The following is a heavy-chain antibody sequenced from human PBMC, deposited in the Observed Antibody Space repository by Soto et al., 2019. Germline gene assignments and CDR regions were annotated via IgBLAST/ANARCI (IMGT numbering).Heavy chain of an antibody. J-gene: IGHJ4*02. Sequence: EVQLVESGGGLVQPGGSLRLSCVASGFALSTYWIHWIRQAPGKGLVWVSRIKSDGRSTSYADSVKGRFTISRDDAKNTVYMQMNSLRAEDTAVYYCARDGGGMAMGYWGQGTLVTVSS. V-gene: IGHV3-74*01. CDR1: GFALSTYW. CDR2: IKSDGRST. D-gene: IGHD5-18*01. CDR3: ARDGGGMAMGY.